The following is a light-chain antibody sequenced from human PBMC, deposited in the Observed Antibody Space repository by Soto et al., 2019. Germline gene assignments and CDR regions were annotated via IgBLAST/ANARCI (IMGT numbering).Light chain of an antibody. CDR1: QSVGNSH. CDR2: GAS. V-gene: IGKV3-20*01. Sequence: ETVLTQSPGTLYYSPGERATLCCWASQSVGNSHVAWYQQRRGLPPRLLIYGASNRATGIPDRFSGSGSGADFTLTISRLEPEDFAVYFCHQYGNSPPGTFGQGTRL. CDR3: HQYGNSPPGT. J-gene: IGKJ5*01.